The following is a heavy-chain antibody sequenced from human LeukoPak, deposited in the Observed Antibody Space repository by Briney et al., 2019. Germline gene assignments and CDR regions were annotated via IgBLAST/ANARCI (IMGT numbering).Heavy chain of an antibody. V-gene: IGHV1-18*01. Sequence: ASVKVSCKASGYTFTSYGISWVRQAPGQGLEWMGWISAYNGNTNYAQKLQGKVTMTTDTSTSTAYMELRSLRSDDTAVYYCANPNYSGGSCFFDYWGQGTLVTVSS. CDR1: GYTFTSYG. J-gene: IGHJ4*02. D-gene: IGHD2-15*01. CDR2: ISAYNGNT. CDR3: ANPNYSGGSCFFDY.